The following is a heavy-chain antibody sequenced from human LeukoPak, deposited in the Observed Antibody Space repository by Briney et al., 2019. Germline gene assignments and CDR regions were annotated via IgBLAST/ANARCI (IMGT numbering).Heavy chain of an antibody. CDR3: ARSPGGQQLVSIFDY. Sequence: GGSLRLSCAASGFTFSSYSMNWVRQAPGKGLEWVSYISSSSSTIYYADSVKGRFTISRDNAKNSLYLQMNSLRAEDTAVYYCARSPGGQQLVSIFDYWGQGTLVTVSS. CDR2: ISSSSSTI. CDR1: GFTFSSYS. V-gene: IGHV3-48*04. D-gene: IGHD6-13*01. J-gene: IGHJ4*02.